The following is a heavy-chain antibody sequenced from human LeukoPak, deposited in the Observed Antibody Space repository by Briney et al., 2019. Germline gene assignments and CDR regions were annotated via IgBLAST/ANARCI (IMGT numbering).Heavy chain of an antibody. J-gene: IGHJ4*02. CDR2: IKQDGSKK. V-gene: IGHV3-7*03. Sequence: GGSLRPSCAASGFTFSSYWMSWVRQAPGKGLEWVANIKQDGSKKNYVDSVKGRFTISGDNAKNSLYLQMNSLRAEDTAVYYCATPLDYYDSSGYHQGGDWGQGTLVTVSS. CDR1: GFTFSSYW. D-gene: IGHD3-22*01. CDR3: ATPLDYYDSSGYHQGGD.